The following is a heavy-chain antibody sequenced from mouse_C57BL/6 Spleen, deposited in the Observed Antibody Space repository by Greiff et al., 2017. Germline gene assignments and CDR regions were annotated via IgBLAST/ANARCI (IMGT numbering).Heavy chain of an antibody. V-gene: IGHV10-1*01. Sequence: DVKLQESGGGLVQPKGSLKLSCAASGFSFTTYAMNWVRQAPGKGLEWVARIRSKSNNYATYYAESVKDRFTISRDDSESMLYLQMNNLKTEDTAMYYCVRALDYWGQGTTLTVSS. CDR1: GFSFTTYA. CDR3: VRALDY. J-gene: IGHJ2*01. CDR2: IRSKSNNYAT.